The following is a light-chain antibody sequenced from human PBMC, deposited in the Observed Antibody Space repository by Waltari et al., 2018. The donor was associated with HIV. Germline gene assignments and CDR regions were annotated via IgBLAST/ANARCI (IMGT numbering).Light chain of an antibody. Sequence: DIVMTQSPDSLAVSLGARATINCKSSQSVFFSSNKRNYISWYQQKPGQPPKLIIYWASTRQSGVPDRISGSGSGTDFTLSISSLQAEDVAVYFCQQTYTTLPTFGGGTKVEI. CDR1: QSVFFSSNKRNY. CDR2: WAS. J-gene: IGKJ4*01. CDR3: QQTYTTLPT. V-gene: IGKV4-1*01.